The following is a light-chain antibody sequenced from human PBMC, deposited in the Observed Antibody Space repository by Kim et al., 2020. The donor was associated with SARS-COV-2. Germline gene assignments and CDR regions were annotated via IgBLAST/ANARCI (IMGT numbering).Light chain of an antibody. CDR2: GAS. CDR3: QQYGNSPFA. CDR1: QSLTSSY. J-gene: IGKJ3*01. V-gene: IGKV3-20*01. Sequence: PGDRHTLACRASQSLTSSYLAWYQQNPGQAPRLHLLGASIRATGIPDRISGSGSGTDFNLTISRLEPEDFAVYYCQQYGNSPFAFGPGTKVDIK.